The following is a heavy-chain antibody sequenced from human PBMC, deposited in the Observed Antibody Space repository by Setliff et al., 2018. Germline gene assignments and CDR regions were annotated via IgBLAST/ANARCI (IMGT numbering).Heavy chain of an antibody. D-gene: IGHD6-25*01. Sequence: PGESLKISCKASGYSFPSYWIGWVRQVPGKGLEWMGIIYPGDSHTRYSPSFQGQVTISADKSILTASLQWTYLKASDSAMYYCARLGRNNSAPPGDYWGQGTLVTVSS. V-gene: IGHV5-51*01. CDR2: IYPGDSHT. J-gene: IGHJ4*02. CDR1: GYSFPSYW. CDR3: ARLGRNNSAPPGDY.